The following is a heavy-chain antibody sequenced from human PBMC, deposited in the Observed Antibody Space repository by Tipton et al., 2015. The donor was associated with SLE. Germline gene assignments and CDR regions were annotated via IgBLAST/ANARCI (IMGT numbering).Heavy chain of an antibody. Sequence: TLSLTCTVSGGSISSYYWIWIRQPAGKGLEWIGRISTSGSTNYNPSLQSRVTMSVDTSKNQFSLKLSSVTASDTAVYYCARDRTVTHDAFDIWGQGTMVTVSS. CDR1: GGSISSYY. CDR3: ARDRTVTHDAFDI. V-gene: IGHV4-4*07. CDR2: ISTSGST. D-gene: IGHD4-17*01. J-gene: IGHJ3*02.